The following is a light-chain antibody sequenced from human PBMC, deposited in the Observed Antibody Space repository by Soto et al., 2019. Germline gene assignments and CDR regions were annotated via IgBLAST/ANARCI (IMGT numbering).Light chain of an antibody. J-gene: IGLJ1*01. V-gene: IGLV2-14*01. CDR2: DVS. CDR1: SSDVGGYNY. CDR3: SSFAGTSYV. Sequence: QSALTQPASVSGSHGQSITISCTGTSSDVGGYNYVSWYQQHPGKAPKLIICDVSNRPSGVSSRFSGSKSGNTASLTISGLQAEDEADYYCSSFAGTSYVFGTGTKVTVL.